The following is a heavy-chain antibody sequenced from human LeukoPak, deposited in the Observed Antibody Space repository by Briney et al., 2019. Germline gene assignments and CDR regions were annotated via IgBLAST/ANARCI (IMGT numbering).Heavy chain of an antibody. Sequence: GGSLRLSCAASGFTFSSYGMHWVPQAPGKGLEWVAFIRYDGSNKYYADSVKGRFTISRGNSKNTLYLQMNSLRAEDTAVDYCANDGYSCITSCYTDYYYSMVVSGNGDPVTVSS. CDR2: IRYDGSNK. D-gene: IGHD2-2*02. V-gene: IGHV3-30*02. CDR1: GFTFSSYG. CDR3: ANDGYSCITSCYTDYYYSMVV. J-gene: IGHJ6*01.